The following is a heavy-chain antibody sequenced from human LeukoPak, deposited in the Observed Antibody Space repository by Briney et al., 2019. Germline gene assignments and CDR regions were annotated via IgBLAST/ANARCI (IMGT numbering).Heavy chain of an antibody. V-gene: IGHV3-7*04. Sequence: QPGGSLRLSCAASGFTFTSYWMSWVRQAPGKGLDWVANIKQDGSEKYYVDSVKGRFTISRDNTKNSLYLQMNSLRAEDTAVYYCARDQYYYDSSGYYYYFDYWGQGTLVAVSS. CDR3: ARDQYYYDSSGYYYYFDY. CDR2: IKQDGSEK. CDR1: GFTFTSYW. J-gene: IGHJ4*02. D-gene: IGHD3-22*01.